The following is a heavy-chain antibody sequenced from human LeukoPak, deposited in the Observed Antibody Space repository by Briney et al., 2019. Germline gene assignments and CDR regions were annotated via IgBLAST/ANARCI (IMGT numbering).Heavy chain of an antibody. CDR2: IIPIFGTA. V-gene: IGHV1-69*01. CDR1: GGTFSSCA. CDR3: ARDHCSSTSCYFKGGGLDAFDI. J-gene: IGHJ3*02. D-gene: IGHD2-2*01. Sequence: SSVKVSCKASGGTFSSCAISWVRQAPGQGLEWMGGIIPIFGTANYAQKLQGRVTITADESTSTDYMELSSLRSEDTAVYYCARDHCSSTSCYFKGGGLDAFDIWGQGTMVTVSS.